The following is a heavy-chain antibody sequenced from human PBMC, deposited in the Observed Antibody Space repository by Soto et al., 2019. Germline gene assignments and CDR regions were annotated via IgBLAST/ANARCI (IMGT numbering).Heavy chain of an antibody. D-gene: IGHD3-16*02. J-gene: IGHJ4*02. CDR2: IIPIFGTA. CDR3: ARGTVWGSYRYFLDY. V-gene: IGHV1-69*13. Sequence: GASVKVSCKASGVTFSSYAISWVRQAPGQGLEWMGGIIPIFGTANYAQKFQGRVTITADESTSTAYMELSSLRSEDTAVYYCARGTVWGSYRYFLDYWGQGTLVTVSS. CDR1: GVTFSSYA.